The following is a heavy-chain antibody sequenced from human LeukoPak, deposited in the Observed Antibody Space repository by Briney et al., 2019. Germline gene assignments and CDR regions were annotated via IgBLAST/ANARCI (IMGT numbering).Heavy chain of an antibody. J-gene: IGHJ3*02. CDR1: GYTFTGYY. CDR3: ARDKTPRAGWVRDAFDI. CDR2: INPNSGAT. Sequence: ASVKVSCKASGYTFTGYYIHWVRQAPEQGLEWMGWINPNSGATNYEQKFQGRVTMTRDTSTSTVYMELSSLRSEDTAVYYCARDKTPRAGWVRDAFDIWGQGTMVTVSS. D-gene: IGHD6-13*01. V-gene: IGHV1-2*02.